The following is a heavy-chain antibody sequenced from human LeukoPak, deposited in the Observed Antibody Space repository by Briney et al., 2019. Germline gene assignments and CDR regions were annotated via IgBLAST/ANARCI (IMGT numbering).Heavy chain of an antibody. CDR2: INPNSGGT. D-gene: IGHD3-10*01. CDR3: ARDSRRGGSSDFDY. CDR1: GYTFTGYY. Sequence: ASVKVSCKASGYTFTGYYMHWVRQAPGQGLEWMGWINPNSGGTNYAQKFQGRVTMTRDTSISTAYMELSRLRSDDTAVYYCARDSRRGGSSDFDYWGQGTLVTVSS. J-gene: IGHJ4*02. V-gene: IGHV1-2*02.